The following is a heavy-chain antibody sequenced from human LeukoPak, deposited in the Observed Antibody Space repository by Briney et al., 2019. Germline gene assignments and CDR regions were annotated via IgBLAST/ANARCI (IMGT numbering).Heavy chain of an antibody. Sequence: GGSLRLSCAASGFTFSDYYMSWIRQAPGKGLEYVTAISSNGGSTYYANSVKGRFTISRDNSKNTLYLQMGSLRADDMALYYCASSPPTGTTWYFDLWGRGTLVTVSS. V-gene: IGHV3-64*01. CDR3: ASSPPTGTTWYFDL. CDR2: ISSNGGST. J-gene: IGHJ2*01. D-gene: IGHD1-7*01. CDR1: GFTFSDYY.